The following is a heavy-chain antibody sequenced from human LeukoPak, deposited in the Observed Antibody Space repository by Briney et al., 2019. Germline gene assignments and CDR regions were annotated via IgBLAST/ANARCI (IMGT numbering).Heavy chain of an antibody. J-gene: IGHJ4*02. D-gene: IGHD2-2*01. Sequence: PGGSLRLSCAGSGFNFIDNSMHWVRQAPGRGLEWVSSISSSKTYIYYRDSVKGRFTISRDNAKNSLFLQMNSLRVEDTAVYFCARGYCSGTSCYMFDSWGQGILVTVSS. V-gene: IGHV3-21*01. CDR1: GFNFIDNS. CDR2: ISSSKTYI. CDR3: ARGYCSGTSCYMFDS.